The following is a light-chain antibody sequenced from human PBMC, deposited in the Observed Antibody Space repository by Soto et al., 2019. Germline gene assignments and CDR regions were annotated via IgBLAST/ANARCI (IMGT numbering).Light chain of an antibody. V-gene: IGKV3-20*01. CDR3: QQYGNSPMA. J-gene: IGKJ1*01. Sequence: EIVLTQSPGTLSLSPGERATLSCRASQSVNSNYLAWYQQKPGQAPRLLIYAAGSRATGIPDRFSGSGSGTDFILTISRLESEDFAVYFCQQYGNSPMAFGQGTRVEIK. CDR1: QSVNSNY. CDR2: AAG.